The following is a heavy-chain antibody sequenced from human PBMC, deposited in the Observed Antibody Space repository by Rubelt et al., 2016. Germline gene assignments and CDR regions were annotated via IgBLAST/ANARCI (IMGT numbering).Heavy chain of an antibody. J-gene: IGHJ4*02. CDR1: GYTFSSYD. CDR3: ARGSSSIRGYCSGGSCYLFDY. Sequence: GAEVKKPGASVKVSCKASGYTFSSYDINWVRQATGQGLEWMGWINPNSGGTNYAQKFQGRVTMTRDTSISTAYMELSRLRSDDTAVYYCARGSSSIRGYCSGGSCYLFDYWGQGTLVTVSS. D-gene: IGHD2-15*01. V-gene: IGHV1-2*02. CDR2: INPNSGGT.